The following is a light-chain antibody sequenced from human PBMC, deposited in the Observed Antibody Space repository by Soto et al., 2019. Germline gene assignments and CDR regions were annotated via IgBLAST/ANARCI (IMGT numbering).Light chain of an antibody. CDR3: SSYTISRTPYV. V-gene: IGLV2-14*01. J-gene: IGLJ1*01. CDR1: RSDVGGYNY. CDR2: EVS. Sequence: QSVLTQPASVSGSPGQSITISCTGTRSDVGGYNYVSWYQQHPGKAPKLMIYEVSNRPSGVSNRFSGSKTGNTASLTISGLPAEDEDDYYCSSYTISRTPYVFGTGTKLTVL.